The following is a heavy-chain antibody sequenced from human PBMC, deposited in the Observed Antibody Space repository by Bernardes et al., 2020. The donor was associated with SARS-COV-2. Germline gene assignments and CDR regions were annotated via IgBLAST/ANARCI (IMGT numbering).Heavy chain of an antibody. V-gene: IGHV4-34*01. Sequence: SETLSLTCAVYGGSFSGYYWSWIRQPPGKGLEWIGEINHSGSTNYNPSLKSRVTISVDTSKNQFSLKLSSVTAADTAVYYCARGLTVTTIYYYYYYYGMDVWGQGTTVTVSS. CDR1: GGSFSGYY. CDR2: INHSGST. CDR3: ARGLTVTTIYYYYYYYGMDV. D-gene: IGHD4-17*01. J-gene: IGHJ6*02.